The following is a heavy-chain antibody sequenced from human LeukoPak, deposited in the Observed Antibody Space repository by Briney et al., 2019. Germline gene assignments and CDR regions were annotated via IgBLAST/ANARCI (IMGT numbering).Heavy chain of an antibody. CDR3: ARREYSSSSYYFDY. CDR2: VSGSSGST. J-gene: IGHJ4*02. V-gene: IGHV3-23*01. D-gene: IGHD6-13*01. Sequence: GGTLRLSCAASGFTFSIYAMSWVRRAPGKGLEWVSSVSGSSGSTYYADSVKGRFTISRDNSKNTLYLQMISLRADDTAVYYCARREYSSSSYYFDYWGQGTLVTVS. CDR1: GFTFSIYA.